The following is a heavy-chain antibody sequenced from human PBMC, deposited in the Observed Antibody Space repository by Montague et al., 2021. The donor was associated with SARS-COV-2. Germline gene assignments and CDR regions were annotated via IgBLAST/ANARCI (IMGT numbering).Heavy chain of an antibody. J-gene: IGHJ2*01. V-gene: IGHV3-23*01. Sequence: SLRLSCAASGFTFSSYAMSWVRQAPGKGLEWVSGIGGSAESTYYGDSVKGRFTISRDNSKNTLYLQMNSLRAEDTAVYYCASPKDRRYTYTWQTCWYFNLWGRGTLVTVSS. D-gene: IGHD2-2*02. CDR2: IGGSAEST. CDR3: ASPKDRRYTYTWQTCWYFNL. CDR1: GFTFSSYA.